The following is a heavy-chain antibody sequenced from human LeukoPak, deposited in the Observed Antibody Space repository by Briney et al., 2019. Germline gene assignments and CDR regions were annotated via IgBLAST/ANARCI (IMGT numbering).Heavy chain of an antibody. J-gene: IGHJ4*02. CDR1: GFSFSSYA. CDR3: ARGRTGSSYSSLEY. D-gene: IGHD1-26*01. CDR2: ISSGDGT. V-gene: IGHV3-23*01. Sequence: GGSLRLSCAASGFSFSSYAMSWGRQAPGKGLKWGSSISSGDGTFYADSVKGRFSISRDISTNTLLLQMNSLRADDTAAYHCARGRTGSSYSSLEYWGQGTLVTVSS.